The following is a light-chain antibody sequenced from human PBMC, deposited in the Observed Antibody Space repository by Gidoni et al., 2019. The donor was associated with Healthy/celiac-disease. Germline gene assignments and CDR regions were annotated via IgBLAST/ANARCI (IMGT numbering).Light chain of an antibody. CDR3: KKYNSAPQVT. CDR1: QGISNY. J-gene: IGKJ4*01. V-gene: IGKV1-27*01. CDR2: AAS. Sequence: DIQMTQSPSSLSASVGDRVTITCRASQGISNYLAWYQQKPGKVPKLLIYAASTLQSGVPSRFSGSGSGTDFTLTISSLQHEDVATYYCKKYNSAPQVTFGGGTKVEIK.